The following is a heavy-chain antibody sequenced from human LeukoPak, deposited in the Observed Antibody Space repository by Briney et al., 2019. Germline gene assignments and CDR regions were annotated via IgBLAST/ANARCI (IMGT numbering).Heavy chain of an antibody. Sequence: GASVKVSCKASGYTFTGYYMHWVRQAPGKGLEWMGGFDPEDGETIYAQKFQGRVTMTEDTSTDTAYMELSSLRSEDTAVYYCATVPLSHRNPVVGHFDYWGQGTLVTVSS. J-gene: IGHJ4*02. V-gene: IGHV1-24*01. CDR1: GYTFTGYY. CDR3: ATVPLSHRNPVVGHFDY. D-gene: IGHD1-26*01. CDR2: FDPEDGET.